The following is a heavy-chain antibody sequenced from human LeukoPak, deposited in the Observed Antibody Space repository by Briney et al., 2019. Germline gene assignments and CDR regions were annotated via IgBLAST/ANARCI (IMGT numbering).Heavy chain of an antibody. CDR2: IYYSGST. D-gene: IGHD3-10*01. V-gene: IGHV4-59*01. Sequence: PSETLSLTCTVSGGSISSYYWSWIRQPPGKGLEWIGYIYYSGSTNYNPSLKSRATISVDTSTNQFSLKLSSVTAADTAVYYCARGLWFGELPELDYWGQGTLVTVSS. CDR3: ARGLWFGELPELDY. CDR1: GGSISSYY. J-gene: IGHJ4*02.